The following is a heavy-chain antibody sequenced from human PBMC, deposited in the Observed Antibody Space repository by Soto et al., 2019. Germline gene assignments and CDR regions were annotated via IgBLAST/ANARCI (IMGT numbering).Heavy chain of an antibody. CDR1: GYTFTRYG. J-gene: IGHJ4*02. CDR2: ISAYNGNT. D-gene: IGHD3-9*01. CDR3: ARDCNRLYYDILTGYRFFDY. V-gene: IGHV1-18*01. Sequence: QVQLVQSGAEVKKPGASVKVSCKASGYTFTRYGISWVRQAPGQGLEWMGWISAYNGNTNYAQKLQGRVTMTTDTSTSTAYMGLRSLRSDDTAVYYCARDCNRLYYDILTGYRFFDYWGQGTLVTVSS.